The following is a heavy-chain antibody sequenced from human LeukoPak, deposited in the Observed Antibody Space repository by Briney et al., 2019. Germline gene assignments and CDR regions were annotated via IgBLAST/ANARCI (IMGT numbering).Heavy chain of an antibody. J-gene: IGHJ4*02. Sequence: GRSLRLSCAASGFTFSSYAMHWVRQAPGKGLEWVAVISYDGSNKYYADSVKGRFTISRDNSKNTLDLQMNSLRAEDTAVYYCARDSGGSGSYYGTFDSWGQGTLVTVSS. CDR1: GFTFSSYA. CDR3: ARDSGGSGSYYGTFDS. V-gene: IGHV3-30*04. D-gene: IGHD3-10*01. CDR2: ISYDGSNK.